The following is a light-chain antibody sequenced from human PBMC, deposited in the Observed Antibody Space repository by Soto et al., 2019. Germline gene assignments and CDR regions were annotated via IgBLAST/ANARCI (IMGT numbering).Light chain of an antibody. V-gene: IGLV2-14*01. CDR1: SSVVGGYNY. Sequence: QSVLTQPASVSGSPGQSITISCTGTSSVVGGYNYVSWYQQHPGKAPKLMIYDVSNRPSGVSNRFPGSKSGNTASLTISGLQAEDEADYYCSSYTSSSPYVFGTGTKVTVL. CDR2: DVS. CDR3: SSYTSSSPYV. J-gene: IGLJ1*01.